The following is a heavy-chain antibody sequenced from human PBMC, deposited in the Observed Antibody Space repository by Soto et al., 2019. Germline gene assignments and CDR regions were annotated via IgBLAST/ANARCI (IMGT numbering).Heavy chain of an antibody. CDR3: ARWGYSSSWSGYYYYGMDV. CDR2: MNPNSGNT. D-gene: IGHD6-13*01. V-gene: IGHV1-8*01. Sequence: ASVKVSCKASGYTFTSYDINWVRQATGQGLEWMGWMNPNSGNTGYAQKFQGRVTMTRNTSISTAYMELSNLRSEDTAVYYCARWGYSSSWSGYYYYGMDVWGQGTTVTVSS. J-gene: IGHJ6*02. CDR1: GYTFTSYD.